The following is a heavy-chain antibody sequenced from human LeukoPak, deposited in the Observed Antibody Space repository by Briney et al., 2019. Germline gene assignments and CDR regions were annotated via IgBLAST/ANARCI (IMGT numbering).Heavy chain of an antibody. D-gene: IGHD5-18*01. J-gene: IGHJ4*02. Sequence: GGSLRLSCAASGFTFCSYALHWVRQAPGKGLEWVAFISYHGKSENYADSVKGRFTISRENAKNTLYLQMKGLRAEDTAVYYCARVVDTHFDYWGQGTLVTVSS. CDR3: ARVVDTHFDY. V-gene: IGHV3-30*04. CDR1: GFTFCSYA. CDR2: ISYHGKSE.